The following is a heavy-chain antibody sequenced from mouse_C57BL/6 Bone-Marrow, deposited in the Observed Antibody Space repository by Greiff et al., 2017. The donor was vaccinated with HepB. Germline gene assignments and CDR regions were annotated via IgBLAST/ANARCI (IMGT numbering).Heavy chain of an antibody. D-gene: IGHD1-1*01. CDR3: ASSFYYYGSSPWDY. V-gene: IGHV1-69*01. CDR2: IDPSDSYT. CDR1: GYTFTSYW. J-gene: IGHJ2*01. Sequence: QVQLQQPGAELVIPGASVKLSCKASGYTFTSYWMHWVKQRPGQGLEWIGEIDPSDSYTNYNQKFKGKSTLTVDKSSSTAYMQLSSLTSEDSAVYYCASSFYYYGSSPWDYWGQGTTLTVSS.